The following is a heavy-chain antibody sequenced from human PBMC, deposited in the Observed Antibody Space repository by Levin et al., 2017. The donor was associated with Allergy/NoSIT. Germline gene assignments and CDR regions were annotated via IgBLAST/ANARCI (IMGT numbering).Heavy chain of an antibody. Sequence: SQTLSLTCAISGDSVSSNSAAWNWIRQSPSRGLEWLGRTYYRSKWYTDYAVSVKSRITINPDTSKNHSSLQLNSMTPEDTAVYFCASGLAFNIWGQGTMVTVSS. CDR1: GDSVSSNSAA. V-gene: IGHV6-1*01. J-gene: IGHJ3*02. CDR3: ASGLAFNI. CDR2: TYYRSKWYT.